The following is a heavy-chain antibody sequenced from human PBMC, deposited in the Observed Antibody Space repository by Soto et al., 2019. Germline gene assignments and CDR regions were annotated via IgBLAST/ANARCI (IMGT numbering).Heavy chain of an antibody. Sequence: GGSLRLSCAASGFTFSSNYMSWVRQAPGKGLEWVSVIYSGGSTYYADSVKGRFTISRDNSKNTLYLQMNSLRAEDTAVYYCAREYYDRCGSNYFECWRQRTLVTVSS. V-gene: IGHV3-53*01. CDR1: GFTFSSNY. J-gene: IGHJ4*01. CDR3: AREYYDRCGSNYFEC. CDR2: IYSGGST. D-gene: IGHD3-22*01.